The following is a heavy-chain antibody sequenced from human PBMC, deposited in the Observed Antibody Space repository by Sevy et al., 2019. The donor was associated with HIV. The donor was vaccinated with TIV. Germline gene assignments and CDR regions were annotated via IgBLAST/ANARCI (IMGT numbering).Heavy chain of an antibody. V-gene: IGHV3-7*01. CDR2: IKQDGSEK. J-gene: IGHJ6*02. CDR3: SREGSVVVAAAENNYYYYGMDV. Sequence: GGSLRLSCAASGFTFSSYWMSWVRQAPGKGLEWVANIKQDGSEKYYVDSVKGRFTISRDNAKNSLYLQMKSLRAEEKAADYCSREGSVVVAAAENNYYYYGMDVWGQGTTVTVSS. CDR1: GFTFSSYW. D-gene: IGHD2-2*01.